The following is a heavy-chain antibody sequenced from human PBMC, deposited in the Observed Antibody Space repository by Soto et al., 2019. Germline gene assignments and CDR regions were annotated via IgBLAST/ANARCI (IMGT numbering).Heavy chain of an antibody. D-gene: IGHD6-19*01. Sequence: QVQLVQSGAEVKKPGASVKVSCKASGYTFTSYGISWVRQAPGQGLEWMGWISAYNGNTNYAQKLQGRVTMTTDTSTSTAYMELRSLRSDDTAVYYCASAIAVATGTYMGDFDIWGQGTMVTVSS. V-gene: IGHV1-18*01. CDR2: ISAYNGNT. CDR3: ASAIAVATGTYMGDFDI. J-gene: IGHJ3*02. CDR1: GYTFTSYG.